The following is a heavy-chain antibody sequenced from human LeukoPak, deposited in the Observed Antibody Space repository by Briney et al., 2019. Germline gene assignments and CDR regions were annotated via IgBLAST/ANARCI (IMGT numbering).Heavy chain of an antibody. D-gene: IGHD6-13*01. CDR1: GFTFSSYG. J-gene: IGHJ4*02. CDR3: AKEGLQPFFDY. V-gene: IGHV3-30*18. Sequence: GGSLRLSCAASGFTFSSYGMHWVRQAPGKGLEGVAVISYDGSNKYYADSVKGRFTISRDNSKNTLYLQMNSLRAEDTAVYYCAKEGLQPFFDYWGQGTLVTVSS. CDR2: ISYDGSNK.